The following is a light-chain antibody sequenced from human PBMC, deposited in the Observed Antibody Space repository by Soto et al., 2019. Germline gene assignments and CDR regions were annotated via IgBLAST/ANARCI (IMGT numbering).Light chain of an antibody. J-gene: IGKJ3*01. CDR3: QQYGSSTFT. CDR2: GAS. V-gene: IGKV3-20*01. Sequence: EVVLTQSPGTLSLSPGERATLSCRASQSVRSSYVAWYQQKPGQAPGLLIYGASSRATGIPDSFSGSGSGTDFPVTITRLEPEDFAVYYCQQYGSSTFTFGPGTTVDIK. CDR1: QSVRSSY.